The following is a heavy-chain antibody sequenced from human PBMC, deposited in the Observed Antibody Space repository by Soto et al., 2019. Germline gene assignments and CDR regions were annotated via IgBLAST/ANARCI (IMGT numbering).Heavy chain of an antibody. D-gene: IGHD5-12*01. Sequence: EVQLVESGGGLVKPGGSLRLSCAASGFTFSSYSMNWVRQAPGKGLGWVSSISSSSSYIYYAGSVKGRFTISRDNAKNSLYLQMNSLRAEDTAVYYCASMPREYSGYDLGYWGQGTLVTVSS. J-gene: IGHJ4*02. V-gene: IGHV3-21*01. CDR1: GFTFSSYS. CDR2: ISSSSSYI. CDR3: ASMPREYSGYDLGY.